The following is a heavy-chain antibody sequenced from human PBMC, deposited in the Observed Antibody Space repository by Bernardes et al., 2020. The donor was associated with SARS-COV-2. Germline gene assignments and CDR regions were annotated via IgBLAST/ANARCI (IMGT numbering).Heavy chain of an antibody. J-gene: IGHJ4*02. Sequence: ASVKVSCKVSGYAFDTYDLNWLRQATGQGLEWMGWMSPKNNNTGSARNFRGRVTMSWDTSITTAYMELSGLTSDDSAIYFCARGRRGVQNGVALPHLDSWGQGTLIAVSP. D-gene: IGHD3-3*01. CDR2: MSPKNNNT. V-gene: IGHV1-8*01. CDR3: ARGRRGVQNGVALPHLDS. CDR1: GYAFDTYD.